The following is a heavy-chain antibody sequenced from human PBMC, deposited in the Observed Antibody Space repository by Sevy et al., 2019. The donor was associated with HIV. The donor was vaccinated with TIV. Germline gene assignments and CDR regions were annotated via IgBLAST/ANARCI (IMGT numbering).Heavy chain of an antibody. D-gene: IGHD6-6*01. J-gene: IGHJ4*02. CDR2: FYYSGRT. CDR1: GDSISGYY. CDR3: ANGISARLDY. Sequence: SETLSLTCTVSGDSISGYYWSWIRQPPGKGLEWIGYFYYSGRTNYSPSLKSRATISVDTSKNQISLTLTSVIAADTAIYYCANGISARLDYWGQGTLVTVSS. V-gene: IGHV4-59*01.